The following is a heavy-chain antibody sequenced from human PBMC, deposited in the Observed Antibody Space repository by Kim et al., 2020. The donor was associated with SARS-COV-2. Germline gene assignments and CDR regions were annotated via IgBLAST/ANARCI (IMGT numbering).Heavy chain of an antibody. CDR2: ISYDGSNK. Sequence: GGSLRLSCAASGFTFSSYAMHWVRQAPGKGLEWVTVISYDGSNKYYADSVKGRFTISRDNSKNTLYLQMSSLRAEDTAVYYCARDGLTLIALDYWGQGTLVTVSS. J-gene: IGHJ4*02. CDR3: ARDGLTLIALDY. CDR1: GFTFSSYA. D-gene: IGHD2-21*01. V-gene: IGHV3-30-3*01.